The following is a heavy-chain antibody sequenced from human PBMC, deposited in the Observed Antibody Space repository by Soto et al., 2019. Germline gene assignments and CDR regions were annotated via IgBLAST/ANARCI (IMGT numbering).Heavy chain of an antibody. CDR3: ARTSRVVPAAIGNWFDP. J-gene: IGHJ5*02. CDR1: GGSISSGGYY. V-gene: IGHV4-31*03. Sequence: SETLSLTCTVSGGSISSGGYYWSWIRQHPGKGLEWIGYIYYSGSTYYNPSLKSRVTISVDTSKNQFSLKLSSVTAADTAVYYCARTSRVVPAAIGNWFDPWGQGTLVTVSS. CDR2: IYYSGST. D-gene: IGHD2-2*02.